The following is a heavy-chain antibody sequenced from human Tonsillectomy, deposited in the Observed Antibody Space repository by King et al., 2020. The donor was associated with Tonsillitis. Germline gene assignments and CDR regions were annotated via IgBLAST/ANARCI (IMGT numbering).Heavy chain of an antibody. CDR1: GGSISSRSYH. CDR3: ARQRYYSSSWYWRYYFEY. CDR2: IYYSGST. D-gene: IGHD6-13*01. Sequence: QLQESGPGLVKPSETLSLTCTVSGGSISSRSYHWGWIRQSPGKGLEWIANIYYSGSTYYNPSLKSRVIISVDTSKNHFSRKLNSVTAADTALYYCARQRYYSSSWYWRYYFEYWGQGTLVTVSS. V-gene: IGHV4-39*01. J-gene: IGHJ4*02.